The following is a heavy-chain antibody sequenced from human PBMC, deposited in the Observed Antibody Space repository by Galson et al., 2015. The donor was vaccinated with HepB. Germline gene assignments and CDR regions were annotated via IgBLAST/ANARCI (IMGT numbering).Heavy chain of an antibody. D-gene: IGHD6-13*01. J-gene: IGHJ1*01. V-gene: IGHV1-3*01. Sequence: SVKVSCKASGYTFTSYAMHWVRQAPGQRLEWMGWINAGNGNTKYSQKFQGRVTITRDTSASTAYMELSSLRSEDTAVYYCARGSSSRGGPYFYFQHWGQGTLVTVSS. CDR3: ARGSSSRGGPYFYFQH. CDR2: INAGNGNT. CDR1: GYTFTSYA.